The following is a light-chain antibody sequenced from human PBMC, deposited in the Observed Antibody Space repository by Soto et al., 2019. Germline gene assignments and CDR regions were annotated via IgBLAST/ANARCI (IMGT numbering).Light chain of an antibody. CDR1: QSVSSY. Sequence: EIVLPQSPATLSLSPGERAPLSCRASQSVSSYLAWYQQKPGQAPRLLIYDASNRATGIPARFSGSGSGTDFTLTISSLEPEDFAVYYCQQRSNWSPYTFGQGTKLEIK. V-gene: IGKV3-11*01. CDR2: DAS. CDR3: QQRSNWSPYT. J-gene: IGKJ2*01.